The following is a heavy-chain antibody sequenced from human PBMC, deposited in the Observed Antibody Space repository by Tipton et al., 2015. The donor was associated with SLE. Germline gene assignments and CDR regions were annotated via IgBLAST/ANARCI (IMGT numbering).Heavy chain of an antibody. Sequence: GSLRLSCAASGFTFSSYAMSWVRQAPGKGLEWVSYISSSGSTIYYADSVRGRFTISRDNAKNSLSLQMNSLRVEDTGVYYCAREGRPNAFDIWGQGTMVTITS. CDR1: GFTFSSYA. V-gene: IGHV3-48*03. CDR2: ISSSGSTI. J-gene: IGHJ3*02. CDR3: AREGRPNAFDI.